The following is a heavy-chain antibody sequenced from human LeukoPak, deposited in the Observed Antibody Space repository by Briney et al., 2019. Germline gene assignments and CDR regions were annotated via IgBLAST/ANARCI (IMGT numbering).Heavy chain of an antibody. D-gene: IGHD3-10*01. CDR3: AKVDYYGSGSYYNY. V-gene: IGHV3-11*01. J-gene: IGHJ4*02. Sequence: PGGSLRLSCAASGFTFSDYYMSWIRQAPGEGLEWVSYISSSGSTIYYADSVKGRFTISRDNAKNSLYLQMNSLRAEDTAVYYCAKVDYYGSGSYYNYWGQGTLVTVSS. CDR1: GFTFSDYY. CDR2: ISSSGSTI.